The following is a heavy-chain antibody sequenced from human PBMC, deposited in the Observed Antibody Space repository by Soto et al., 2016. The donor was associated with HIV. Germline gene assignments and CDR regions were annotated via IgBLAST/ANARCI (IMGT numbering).Heavy chain of an antibody. CDR2: IRSKANNYAT. J-gene: IGHJ5*01. V-gene: IGHV3-73*01. CDR1: GFTFSGSA. Sequence: VQPGGSLKLFCEASGFTFSGSAIHWVRQASGKGLEWLGRIRSKANNYATSYAASLKGRFTISRDESKNMAYLQMKDLKTEDTAVYYCTRVGVAWFDSWGQGTLVTVSS. D-gene: IGHD2-15*01. CDR3: TRVGVAWFDS.